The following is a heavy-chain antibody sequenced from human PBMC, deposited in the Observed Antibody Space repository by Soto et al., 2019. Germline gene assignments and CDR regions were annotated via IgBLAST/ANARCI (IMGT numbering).Heavy chain of an antibody. J-gene: IGHJ4*02. CDR1: GFTVRSNY. CDR2: IYSGGTT. Sequence: EVQLVESGGGLVQPGGSLRLSCAASGFTVRSNYMTCVRKAPGKGLEWVSNIYSGGTTSYADSVKGRFTISRDNSKNTLFLQMNRLRDDDTAVYYWASGASGKYRWGQGTLGTVSS. D-gene: IGHD6-6*01. V-gene: IGHV3-66*01. CDR3: ASGASGKYR.